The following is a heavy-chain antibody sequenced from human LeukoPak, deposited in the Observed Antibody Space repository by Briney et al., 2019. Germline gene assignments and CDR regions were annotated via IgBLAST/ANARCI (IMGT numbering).Heavy chain of an antibody. CDR2: IYYSGST. Sequence: SETLSLTCTVSGGSISSYYWSWIRQPPGKGLEWIGYIYYSGSTNYNPSLKSRVTISVDTSKNQFPLKLSSVTAADTAVYYCARVGSSWSTVDYWGQGTLVTVSS. V-gene: IGHV4-59*01. CDR1: GGSISSYY. CDR3: ARVGSSWSTVDY. D-gene: IGHD6-13*01. J-gene: IGHJ4*02.